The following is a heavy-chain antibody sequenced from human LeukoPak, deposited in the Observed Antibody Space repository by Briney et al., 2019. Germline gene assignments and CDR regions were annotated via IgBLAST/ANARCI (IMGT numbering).Heavy chain of an antibody. CDR2: INHSGST. CDR1: GGSFSGYY. J-gene: IGHJ4*02. D-gene: IGHD3-10*01. V-gene: IGHV4-34*01. Sequence: SETLSLTCAVYGGSFSGYYRSWIRQPPGKGLEWIGEINHSGSTNYNPSLKSRVTISVDTSKNQFSLKLSSVTAADTAVYYCARRRDDHRRRAYYYGSGSYLYDYWGQGTLVTVSS. CDR3: ARRRDDHRRRAYYYGSGSYLYDY.